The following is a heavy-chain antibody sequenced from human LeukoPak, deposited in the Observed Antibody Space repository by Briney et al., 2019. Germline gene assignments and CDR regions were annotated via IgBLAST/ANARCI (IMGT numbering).Heavy chain of an antibody. CDR2: ISSSSSTI. Sequence: GSLRLSCAASGFTFSSYSMNWVRQAPGKGLEWVSYISSSSSTIYYADSVKGRFTISRDNAKNSLYLQMNSLRAEDTAVYYCARDFPRTYYSSGTFDYWGQGTLVTVSS. CDR3: ARDFPRTYYSSGTFDY. D-gene: IGHD6-19*01. V-gene: IGHV3-48*01. J-gene: IGHJ4*02. CDR1: GFTFSSYS.